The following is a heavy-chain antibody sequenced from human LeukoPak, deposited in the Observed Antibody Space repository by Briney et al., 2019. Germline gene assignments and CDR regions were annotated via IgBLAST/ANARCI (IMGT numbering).Heavy chain of an antibody. CDR3: ARVYCSSTSCRVGYYFDY. Sequence: GGSLRLSCAASGFTFSSYSMNWVPQAPGKGWEWVSSFSIISSYKYYADTMKGRFTISRDNAKNSLYLQMNSLRAEDTAVYYCARVYCSSTSCRVGYYFDYWGQGTLVTVSS. D-gene: IGHD2-2*01. J-gene: IGHJ4*02. CDR1: GFTFSSYS. V-gene: IGHV3-21*01. CDR2: FSIISSYK.